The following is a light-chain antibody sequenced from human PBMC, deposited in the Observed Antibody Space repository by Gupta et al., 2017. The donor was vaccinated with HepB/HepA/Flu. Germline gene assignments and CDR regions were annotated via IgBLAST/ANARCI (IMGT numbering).Light chain of an antibody. V-gene: IGKV3-11*01. J-gene: IGKJ4*01. CDR2: DAS. CDR1: QSVSSY. Sequence: EIVLTQSPPTLSLSPGERATLSCRASQSVSSYLAWYQQKPGQAPRLLIYDASNRATGIPARFSGSGSGTEFTLTISSREPEDFAVYYCQQRSNWPLTFGGGTKVDIK. CDR3: QQRSNWPLT.